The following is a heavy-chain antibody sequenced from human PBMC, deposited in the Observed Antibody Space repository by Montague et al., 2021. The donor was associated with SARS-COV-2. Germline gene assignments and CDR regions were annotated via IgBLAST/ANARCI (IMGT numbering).Heavy chain of an antibody. CDR2: ISFDGNGR. V-gene: IGHV3-30*14. CDR3: ARVAQLLLGNPQNLFDP. Sequence: SLRLSCAASVFSFSSYAMHWVRQPPGKGLEWLAVISFDGNGRYYAGSPRGRFTISRDNSKDTLYLQLTDLRSDDTGVYYCARVAQLLLGNPQNLFDPWGQGTLVTVST. D-gene: IGHD4-23*01. CDR1: VFSFSSYA. J-gene: IGHJ5*02.